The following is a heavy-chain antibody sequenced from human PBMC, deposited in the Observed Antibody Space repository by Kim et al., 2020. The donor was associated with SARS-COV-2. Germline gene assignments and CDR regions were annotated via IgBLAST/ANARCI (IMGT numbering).Heavy chain of an antibody. CDR2: IIPIFGTA. J-gene: IGHJ6*02. CDR1: GGTFSSYA. CDR3: AGGEGGVVPAALGSVPYYYCNGMGF. V-gene: IGHV1-69*13. D-gene: IGHD2-2*01. Sequence: SVKVSCKASGGTFSSYAISWVRQAPGQGLEWMGGIIPIFGTANYAQKFQGRVTITADESTRTAYMELSSLRSEDTAVYYCAGGEGGVVPAALGSVPYYYCNGMGFWGQGTTVTVSS.